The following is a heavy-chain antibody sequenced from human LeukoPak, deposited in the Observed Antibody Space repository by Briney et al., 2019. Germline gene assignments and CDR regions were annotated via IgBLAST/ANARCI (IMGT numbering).Heavy chain of an antibody. J-gene: IGHJ4*02. Sequence: PSETLSLTCTVSGGSISSSSYYWGWIRQPPGKGLEWIGTIYYSGSTHYNPSLKSRVTISVDTSKIQFSLKLTSVTAAYTAVYYCAIYRGDCGGDCYVFDYWGQGTLVTVSS. V-gene: IGHV4-39*01. CDR1: GGSISSSSYY. CDR2: IYYSGST. D-gene: IGHD2-21*02. CDR3: AIYRGDCGGDCYVFDY.